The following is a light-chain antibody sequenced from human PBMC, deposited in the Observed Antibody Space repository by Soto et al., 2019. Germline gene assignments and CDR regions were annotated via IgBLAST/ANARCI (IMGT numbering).Light chain of an antibody. Sequence: EIVFTQSPATLSLSPGDTATLSCRGSQSVSGYLAWFQQKPGQSPRVLIYGASSRATGIPDRFSGSGSGTDFTLTISRLEPEDFAVYYCQKYGSSSTFGQGTRLEIK. J-gene: IGKJ5*01. CDR1: QSVSGY. V-gene: IGKV3-20*01. CDR3: QKYGSSST. CDR2: GAS.